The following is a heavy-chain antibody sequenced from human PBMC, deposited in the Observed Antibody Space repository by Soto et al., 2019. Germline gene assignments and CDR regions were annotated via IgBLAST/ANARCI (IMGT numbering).Heavy chain of an antibody. D-gene: IGHD1-26*01. J-gene: IGHJ6*02. CDR1: GGSISSGGYY. CDR3: AREVYSYGMDV. V-gene: IGHV4-31*03. Sequence: PSETLSLTCTVSGGSISSGGYYWSWIRQHPGKGLEWIGYIYYSGSTYYNPSLKSRVTISVDTSKNQFSLKLSSVTAADTAVYYCAREVYSYGMDVWGQGTTVTVSS. CDR2: IYYSGST.